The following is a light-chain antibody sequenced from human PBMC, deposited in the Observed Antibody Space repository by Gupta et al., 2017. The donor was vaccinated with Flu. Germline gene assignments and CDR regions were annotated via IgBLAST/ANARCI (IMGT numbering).Light chain of an antibody. CDR2: TAP. Sequence: DIQMTPSPSTLSASVGDSVTITCRARQTVYSRGAWFQQKPGGSPKLLIHTAPVLEKGVTSRFRGGGDGTEFTLTSNRLQPDDFDNYCGQHDHTQRSFGRGTKVE. CDR3: QHDHTQRS. V-gene: IGKV1-5*03. J-gene: IGKJ1*01. CDR1: QTVYSR.